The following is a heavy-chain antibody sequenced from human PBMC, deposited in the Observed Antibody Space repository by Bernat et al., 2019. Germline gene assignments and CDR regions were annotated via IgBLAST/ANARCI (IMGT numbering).Heavy chain of an antibody. Sequence: QVQLVQSGAEVKKPGASVKVSCKASGYTFTSYDINWVRQATGQGLEWMGWMNPNSGNTNYAQKLQGRVTMTTDTSTSTAYMELRSLRSDDTAVYYCAREMTTVPDYYYYYMDVWGKGTTVTVSS. CDR1: GYTFTSYD. J-gene: IGHJ6*03. D-gene: IGHD4-11*01. V-gene: IGHV1-8*01. CDR2: MNPNSGNT. CDR3: AREMTTVPDYYYYYMDV.